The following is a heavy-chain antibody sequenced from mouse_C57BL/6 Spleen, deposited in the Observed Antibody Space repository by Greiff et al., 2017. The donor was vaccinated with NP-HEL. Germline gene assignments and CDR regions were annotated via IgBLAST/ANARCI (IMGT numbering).Heavy chain of an antibody. CDR1: GFTFSSYA. J-gene: IGHJ4*01. Sequence: EVKVEESGGGLVKPGGSLKLSCAASGFTFSSYAMSWVRQTPEKRLEWVATISDGGSYTYYPDNVKGRFTISRDNAKNHLYLQMSHLKSEDTAMYYCARATTVVGAMDYWGQGTSVTVSS. D-gene: IGHD1-1*01. V-gene: IGHV5-4*03. CDR3: ARATTVVGAMDY. CDR2: ISDGGSYT.